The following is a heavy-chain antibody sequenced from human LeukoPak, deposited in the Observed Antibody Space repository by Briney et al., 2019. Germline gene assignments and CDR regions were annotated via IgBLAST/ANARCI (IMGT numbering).Heavy chain of an antibody. J-gene: IGHJ4*02. V-gene: IGHV3-15*01. CDR2: IKSKTDGGTT. D-gene: IGHD2-15*01. CDR3: TTIGSFIVVVVAATVDY. CDR1: GFTFSNAW. Sequence: GGSLRLSCAASGFTFSNAWMSWVRQAPGKGLEWVGRIKSKTDGGTTDYAAPVKGRFTISRDDSKNTLYLQMNSLKTEDTAVYYCTTIGSFIVVVVAATVDYWGQGTLVTVSS.